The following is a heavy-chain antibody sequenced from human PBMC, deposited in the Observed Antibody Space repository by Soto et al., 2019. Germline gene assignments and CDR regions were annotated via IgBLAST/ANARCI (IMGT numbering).Heavy chain of an antibody. D-gene: IGHD5-18*01. CDR3: ARGKYSITWVNWFDP. CDR1: GGSISSADYY. J-gene: IGHJ5*02. V-gene: IGHV4-30-4*01. CDR2: IYYSGNT. Sequence: PSETLSLTCAVSGGSISSADYYWNWIRQPPGKGLEWIGYIYYSGNTYYNPSLKSRVTMSVDTSKNQFSLKLRSVTAADTAVYYCARGKYSITWVNWFDPWGQGTLVTVSS.